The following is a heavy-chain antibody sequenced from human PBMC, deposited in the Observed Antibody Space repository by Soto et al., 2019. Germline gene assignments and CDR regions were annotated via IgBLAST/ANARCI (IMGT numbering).Heavy chain of an antibody. V-gene: IGHV1-18*04. D-gene: IGHD5-18*01. CDR2: ITVSNGNT. J-gene: IGHJ4*02. CDR1: GYSFSTYG. CDR3: ARSYSYGSYWYFDD. Sequence: QGQLVQSGAEVKKPGASVKVSCKASGYSFSTYGVSWVRQAPGQGLEWMGWITVSNGNTNYIDNLQGRVTMTTDTSTSTACMELWRPRSDDTAVYYCARSYSYGSYWYFDDWGQGTLVVVSS.